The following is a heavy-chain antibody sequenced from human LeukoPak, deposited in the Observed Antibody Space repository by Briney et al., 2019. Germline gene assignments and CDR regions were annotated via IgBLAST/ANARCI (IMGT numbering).Heavy chain of an antibody. J-gene: IGHJ3*02. D-gene: IGHD6-6*01. CDR3: ASYSSSSLSPAFDI. CDR1: GGSISSYY. Sequence: SETLSLTCTVSGGSISSYYWSWIRQPAGKGLEWIGRIYTSGSTNYNPSLKSRVTISVDTSKNQFSLKLSSVTAADTAVYYCASYSSSSLSPAFDIWGQGTMVTVSS. V-gene: IGHV4-4*07. CDR2: IYTSGST.